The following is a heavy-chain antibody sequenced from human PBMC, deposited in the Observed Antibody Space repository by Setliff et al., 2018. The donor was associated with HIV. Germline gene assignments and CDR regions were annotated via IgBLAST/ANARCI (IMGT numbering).Heavy chain of an antibody. J-gene: IGHJ3*02. CDR1: GFTFGDYA. CDR2: IRSKAYGGTT. D-gene: IGHD1-26*01. V-gene: IGHV3-49*04. CDR3: TSRIGYSPI. Sequence: GGSLRLSCTASGFTFGDYAMSWVRQAPGKGLEWVGFIRSKAYGGTTEYAASVNGRFSISRDDSKSIAYLQMNSLKTEDTAVYYCTSRIGYSPIWGQGTMVTVSS.